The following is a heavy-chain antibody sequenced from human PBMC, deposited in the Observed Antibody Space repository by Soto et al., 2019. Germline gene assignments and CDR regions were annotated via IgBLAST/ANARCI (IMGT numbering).Heavy chain of an antibody. J-gene: IGHJ4*02. V-gene: IGHV3-23*01. CDR1: GFTFSSYA. CDR2: ISGSGGST. CDR3: AKDRVTTNY. D-gene: IGHD4-17*01. Sequence: PWGSLRLSCAASGFTFSSYAMSWFRQAPGKGLEWVSAISGSGGSTYYADSVKGRFTISRDNSKNTLYLQMNSLRAGDTAVYYGAKDRVTTNYWGKGPLVIVSS.